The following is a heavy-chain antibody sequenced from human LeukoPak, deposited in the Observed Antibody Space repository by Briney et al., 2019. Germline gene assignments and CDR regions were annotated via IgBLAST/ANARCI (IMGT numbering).Heavy chain of an antibody. CDR2: ISGSGGST. CDR3: AKVGPVAGSYYFDY. CDR1: EFTFSSYA. D-gene: IGHD6-19*01. V-gene: IGHV3-23*01. Sequence: GGSLRLSCAGSEFTFSSYAMSWVRHAPGKGLELVSEISGSGGSTFYVDSVKGRFTISRDNSKNTLYLQMNSLRAEDTAVYYCAKVGPVAGSYYFDYWGQGTLVTVSS. J-gene: IGHJ4*02.